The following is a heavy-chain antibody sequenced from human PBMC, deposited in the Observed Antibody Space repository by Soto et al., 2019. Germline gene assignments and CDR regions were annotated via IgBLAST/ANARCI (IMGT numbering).Heavy chain of an antibody. Sequence: GTPSETLSLTCDVSGGSISRSEHFWGWIRQPPGKGLEWIGGIYYSGRAFYNPSLKSRATVSVDTSQSQFSLKLRSLTAADAAVYFCARRDCGGGSCYQYYFDYWGQGTQVTVSS. CDR3: ARRDCGGGSCYQYYFDY. D-gene: IGHD2-15*01. J-gene: IGHJ4*02. CDR1: GGSISRSEHF. CDR2: IYYSGRA. V-gene: IGHV4-39*01.